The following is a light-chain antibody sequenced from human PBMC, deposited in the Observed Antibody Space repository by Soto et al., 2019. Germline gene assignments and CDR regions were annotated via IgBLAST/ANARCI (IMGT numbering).Light chain of an antibody. CDR3: QKYSSYPLT. J-gene: IGKJ4*01. Sequence: DIQMTQSPSTLSASVGDRVTIACRASQSISSYLAWYQRTPGKAPKLLIYDASNLETGVPSRFSGSGSGTDFTLNISSLQPDDCATNYYQKYSSYPLTFGGGTKVEI. V-gene: IGKV1-5*01. CDR2: DAS. CDR1: QSISSY.